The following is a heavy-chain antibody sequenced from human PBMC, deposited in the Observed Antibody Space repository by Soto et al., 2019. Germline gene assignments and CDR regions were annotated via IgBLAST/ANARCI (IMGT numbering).Heavy chain of an antibody. CDR1: GGSISSSSYY. J-gene: IGHJ4*02. CDR3: ARLGPNSSGWYRWGGFMGYFDY. V-gene: IGHV4-39*01. Sequence: QLQLQESGPGLVKPSETLSLTCTVSGGSISSSSYYWGWIRQPPGKGLEWIGSIYYSGSTYYNPSLKSRVTISVDTSKNQFSLKLSSVTAADTAVYYCARLGPNSSGWYRWGGFMGYFDYWGQGTLVTVSS. CDR2: IYYSGST. D-gene: IGHD6-19*01.